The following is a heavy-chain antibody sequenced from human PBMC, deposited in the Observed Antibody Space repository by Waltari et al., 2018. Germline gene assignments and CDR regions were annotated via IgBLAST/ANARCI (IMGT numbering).Heavy chain of an antibody. V-gene: IGHV6-1*01. CDR1: GVSVSPNRAI. D-gene: IGHD3-10*01. Sequence: VQLQQSGPGLVKPSQTLSLTCAISGVSVSPNRAIWNWIRQSPSRGLEWLGRTYNRSKWYSDSAVSVKSRITINPDTSKNQFSLQLNSVTPEDTAVYYCARGGFGFNAGRFDSWGRGTLVTVTS. CDR2: TYNRSKWYS. J-gene: IGHJ4*02. CDR3: ARGGFGFNAGRFDS.